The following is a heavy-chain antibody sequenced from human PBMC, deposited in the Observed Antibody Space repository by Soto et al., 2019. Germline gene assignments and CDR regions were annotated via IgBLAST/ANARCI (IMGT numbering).Heavy chain of an antibody. CDR3: ARPLYYYDSKGAFDI. D-gene: IGHD3-22*01. V-gene: IGHV3-48*03. CDR2: ISSSGSTI. J-gene: IGHJ3*02. Sequence: QPGGSLRLSCAASGLTFSSYEMNWVRQAPGKGLEWVSYISSSGSTIYYADSVKGRFTISRDNAKNSLYLQMNSLRAEDTAVYYCARPLYYYDSKGAFDIWGQGTMVTVSS. CDR1: GLTFSSYE.